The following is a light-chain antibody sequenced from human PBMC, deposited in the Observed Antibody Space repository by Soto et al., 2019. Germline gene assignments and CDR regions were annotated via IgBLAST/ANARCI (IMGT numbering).Light chain of an antibody. CDR2: DAS. V-gene: IGKV3-11*01. J-gene: IGKJ2*01. CDR1: HNISIY. Sequence: TQSPPTLSLSPGETASLSCRATHNISIYLAWYQQKLGQPPRLLMFDASNRATGIPARFIGSGSGTDVTLTVSSLEPEDFSLYFCQQRSNWPPNTFGQGTKLEMK. CDR3: QQRSNWPPNT.